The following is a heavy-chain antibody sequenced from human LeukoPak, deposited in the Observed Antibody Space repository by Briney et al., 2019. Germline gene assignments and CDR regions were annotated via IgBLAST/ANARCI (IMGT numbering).Heavy chain of an antibody. J-gene: IGHJ4*02. V-gene: IGHV4-59*01. CDR3: ARAGGGNPFDY. CDR2: IYYSGST. Sequence: SETLSLTCTVPGGSISSYYWSWIRQPPGKGLEWIGYIYYSGSTNYNPSLKSRVTISVDTSKNQFSLKLSSVTAADTAVYYCARAGGGNPFDYWGQGTLVTVSS. D-gene: IGHD4-23*01. CDR1: GGSISSYY.